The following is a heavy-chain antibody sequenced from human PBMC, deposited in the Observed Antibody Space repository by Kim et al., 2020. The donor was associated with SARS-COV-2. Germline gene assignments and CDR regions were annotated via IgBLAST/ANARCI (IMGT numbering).Heavy chain of an antibody. D-gene: IGHD3-10*01. V-gene: IGHV3-21*01. CDR3: ARGFTMDV. J-gene: IGHJ6*04. CDR2: SYI. Sequence: SYICYADSATGRFTIPRDNAKNSLSLQVSSLSAEDTAVYYCARGFTMDVWGKGTTVTVSS.